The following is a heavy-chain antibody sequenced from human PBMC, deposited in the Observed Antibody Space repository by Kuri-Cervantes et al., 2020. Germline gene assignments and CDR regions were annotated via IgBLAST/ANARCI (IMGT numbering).Heavy chain of an antibody. CDR3: ARGDYGDYRRPYFFDY. J-gene: IGHJ4*02. Sequence: SVKVSCKASGGTFSSSAISWVRQAPGQGLEWMGGIPSIFGTPNYAQKFQGRVTSTADKSTSTAHMVLSSLRSEDTAVYYCARGDYGDYRRPYFFDYWGQGTLVTVSS. CDR2: IPSIFGTP. D-gene: IGHD4-17*01. CDR1: GGTFSSSA. V-gene: IGHV1-69*06.